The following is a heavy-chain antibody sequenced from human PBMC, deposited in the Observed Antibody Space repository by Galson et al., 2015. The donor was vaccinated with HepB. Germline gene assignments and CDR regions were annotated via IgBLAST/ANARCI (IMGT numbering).Heavy chain of an antibody. CDR1: GFSFNTYG. J-gene: IGHJ4*02. D-gene: IGHD2-21*01. CDR2: TSLDGGNT. V-gene: IGHV3-30*18. CDR3: AKVSGFKFAWAELSDC. Sequence: SLRLSCEASGFSFNTYGMNWFRQAPGKGLEWVAITSLDGGNTYFARSVQGRFTIARDNAKNTVYLQMNSLRPEDTAVYYCAKVSGFKFAWAELSDCWGQGTLVTVSS.